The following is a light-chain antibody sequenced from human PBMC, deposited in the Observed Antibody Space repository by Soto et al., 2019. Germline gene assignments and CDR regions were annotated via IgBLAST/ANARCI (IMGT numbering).Light chain of an antibody. V-gene: IGKV4-1*01. Sequence: DIVMTQSPDSLAVSLGERANINCKSSQSVLYSSNNKNYLAWYQQKPGQPPKALIYWAYTRESGVTDRFSGSGSGTDFTLTISSLQAEDVAVYYCQQYYTTPWTVGQGTKVEIK. CDR2: WAY. CDR1: QSVLYSSNNKNY. CDR3: QQYYTTPWT. J-gene: IGKJ1*01.